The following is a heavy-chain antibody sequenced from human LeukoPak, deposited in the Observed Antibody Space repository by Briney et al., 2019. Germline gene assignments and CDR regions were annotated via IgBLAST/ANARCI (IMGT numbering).Heavy chain of an antibody. Sequence: GGSLTLSCAASGFTFSGSAMHWVRQASGKGLEWVGRIRSKANSYATAYAASVKGRFTISRDDSKNTAYLQMNSLKTEDTAVYYCTRLGAHYYGSGSAFFYFDYWGQGTLVTVS. CDR2: IRSKANSYAT. D-gene: IGHD3-10*01. CDR1: GFTFSGSA. J-gene: IGHJ4*02. CDR3: TRLGAHYYGSGSAFFYFDY. V-gene: IGHV3-73*01.